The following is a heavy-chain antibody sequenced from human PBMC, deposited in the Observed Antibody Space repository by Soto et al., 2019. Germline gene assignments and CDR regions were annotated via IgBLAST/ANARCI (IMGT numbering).Heavy chain of an antibody. J-gene: IGHJ3*02. CDR3: ARDRVVTNAFDI. CDR1: GGSISSGGYF. D-gene: IGHD3-22*01. V-gene: IGHV4-31*03. Sequence: QVQLQESGPGLVKPSQTLSLTCTVSGGSISSGGYFWSWIRQHPGKGLEWIGYIYYSGSTYYNPSLKSRVTISVDTSKNQFSLKLSSVTAADTAVYYCARDRVVTNAFDIWGQGTMVTVSS. CDR2: IYYSGST.